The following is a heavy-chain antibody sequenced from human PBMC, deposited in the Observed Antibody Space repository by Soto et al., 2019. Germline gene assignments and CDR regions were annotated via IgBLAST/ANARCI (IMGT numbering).Heavy chain of an antibody. D-gene: IGHD3-3*01. V-gene: IGHV3-30-3*01. CDR2: ISYDGSNK. CDR3: ARDQKRDHYDFWTWNYYYGMDV. J-gene: IGHJ6*02. CDR1: GFTFSSYA. Sequence: LSCAASGFTFSSYAMHWVRQAPGKGLEWVAVISYDGSNKYYADSVKGRFTISRDNSKNTLYLQMNSLRAEDTAVYYCARDQKRDHYDFWTWNYYYGMDVWGQGTTVTVSS.